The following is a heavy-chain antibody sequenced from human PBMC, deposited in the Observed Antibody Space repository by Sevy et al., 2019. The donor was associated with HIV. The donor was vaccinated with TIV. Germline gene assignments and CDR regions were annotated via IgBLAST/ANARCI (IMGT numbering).Heavy chain of an antibody. D-gene: IGHD6-13*01. CDR3: ARESIGAVGDFDY. CDR1: GGSMNNYF. CDR2: IYYSGST. V-gene: IGHV4-59*01. J-gene: IGHJ4*02. Sequence: SETLSLTCTVSGGSMNNYFWSWIRQPPGKGLEWIGYIYYSGSTNYTPSLKSRATISVDTSKNQLSLKLTSVTAADTAVYYCARESIGAVGDFDYWGQGTLVTVSS.